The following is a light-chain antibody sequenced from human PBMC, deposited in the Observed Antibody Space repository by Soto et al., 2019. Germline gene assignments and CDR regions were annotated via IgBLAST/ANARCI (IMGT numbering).Light chain of an antibody. CDR3: QQRSSSLT. CDR1: QSVSSY. V-gene: IGKV3-11*01. CDR2: DAS. J-gene: IGKJ5*01. Sequence: EIVLTQSPATLSLSPGERATLSCRASQSVSSYLAWYQHKPGQAPRLLIYDASNRATGIPARFSGSGSGTDFTLPTSGLAPEDFAVYYCQQRSSSLTFGQGTRLEMK.